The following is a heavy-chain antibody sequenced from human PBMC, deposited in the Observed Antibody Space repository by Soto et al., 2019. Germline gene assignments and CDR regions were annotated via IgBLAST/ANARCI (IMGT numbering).Heavy chain of an antibody. D-gene: IGHD1-7*01. J-gene: IGHJ4*02. V-gene: IGHV4-4*02. Sequence: QVQLQESGPGLVKPSGTLSLTCAVSGGSFTSNNWWTWVRQPPGQGLEWIGEIYRTGKTNYNPSVKSRVPISLDKAENQFYLKVNSLTAADTAVYYCASRDPGTSVDYWGQGTLVTVSS. CDR2: IYRTGKT. CDR3: ASRDPGTSVDY. CDR1: GGSFTSNNW.